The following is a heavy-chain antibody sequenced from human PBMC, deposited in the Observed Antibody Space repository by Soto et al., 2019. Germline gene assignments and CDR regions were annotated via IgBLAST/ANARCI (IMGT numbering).Heavy chain of an antibody. CDR2: ISYDGSNK. D-gene: IGHD3-22*01. CDR3: AREPLNYYDSSGSLDY. V-gene: IGHV3-30-3*01. CDR1: GFTFSSYA. Sequence: PGGSLRLSCAASGFTFSSYAMHWVRQAPGKGLEWVAVISYDGSNKYYADSVKGRFTISRDNSKNTLYLQMNSLRAEDTAVYYCAREPLNYYDSSGSLDYWGQGTLVTVSS. J-gene: IGHJ4*02.